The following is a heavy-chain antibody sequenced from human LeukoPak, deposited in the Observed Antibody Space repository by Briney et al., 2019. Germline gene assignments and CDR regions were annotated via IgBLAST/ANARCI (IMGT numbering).Heavy chain of an antibody. CDR1: GGSISSYY. D-gene: IGHD4-17*01. Sequence: PSVTLSLTCTVPGGSISSYYWSWIRQPAGKGLEWIGRINTSGNTNYNPSLKSRVTMSVDTTKNQVSLKLSSVTAADTAVYYCAREKDYGDSPGLYPWAQGTLVTVSS. CDR3: AREKDYGDSPGLYP. J-gene: IGHJ5*02. CDR2: INTSGNT. V-gene: IGHV4-4*07.